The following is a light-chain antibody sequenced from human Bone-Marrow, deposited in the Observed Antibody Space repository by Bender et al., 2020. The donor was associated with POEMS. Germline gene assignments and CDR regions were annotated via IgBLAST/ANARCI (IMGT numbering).Light chain of an antibody. Sequence: QSALTQPASMSGSPGQSITISCTGTSSDVGFYNLVSWYQQHPGKAPKLMIYEVTRRPSGLSNRFSGSKSGNTASLTISGLQAEDEGDYYCQSYDNSLGGWVFGGGTKLTVL. CDR2: EVT. CDR1: SSDVGFYNL. V-gene: IGLV2-23*02. J-gene: IGLJ3*02. CDR3: QSYDNSLGGWV.